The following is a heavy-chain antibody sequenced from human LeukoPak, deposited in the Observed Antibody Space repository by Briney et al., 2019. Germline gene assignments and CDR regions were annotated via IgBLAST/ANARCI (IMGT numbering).Heavy chain of an antibody. V-gene: IGHV1-18*01. CDR2: ISAYNGNT. D-gene: IGHD3-3*01. Sequence: SVKVSCKASGYTFTSYGISWVRQAAGQGAEWMGWISAYNGNTNYAQKLQGRVTMTTDTSTSTAYMELRSLRSDDTAVYYCARTLRFLEPSDYWGQGTLVTVSS. CDR1: GYTFTSYG. J-gene: IGHJ4*02. CDR3: ARTLRFLEPSDY.